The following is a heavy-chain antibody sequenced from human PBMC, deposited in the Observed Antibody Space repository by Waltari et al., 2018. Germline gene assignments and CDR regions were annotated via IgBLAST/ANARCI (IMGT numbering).Heavy chain of an antibody. Sequence: EVQLVESGGGLVQPGGSLRLSCAASGFTFSSYWMSWVRQAPGKGLEWVANIKQEGSEKYYVDSVKGRFTISRDNAKNSLYLQMNSLRAEDTAVYYCASPITGTLLGFDYWGQGTLVTVSS. J-gene: IGHJ4*02. CDR3: ASPITGTLLGFDY. V-gene: IGHV3-7*01. CDR2: IKQEGSEK. D-gene: IGHD1-20*01. CDR1: GFTFSSYW.